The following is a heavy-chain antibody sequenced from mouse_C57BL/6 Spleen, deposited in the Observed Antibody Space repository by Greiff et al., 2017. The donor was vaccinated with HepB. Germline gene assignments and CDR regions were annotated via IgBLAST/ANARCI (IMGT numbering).Heavy chain of an antibody. CDR3: ARRSGSYYFDS. Sequence: QVQLQQPGAELVKPGASVKLSCKASGYTFTSYWMHWVKQRPGQGLEWIGMIHPNSGSTNYNEKFKSKATLTVDKSSSTAYMQLSSLTSEDSAVYYCARRSGSYYFDSWGQGTTLTVSS. CDR2: IHPNSGST. V-gene: IGHV1-64*01. CDR1: GYTFTSYW. D-gene: IGHD1-2*01. J-gene: IGHJ2*01.